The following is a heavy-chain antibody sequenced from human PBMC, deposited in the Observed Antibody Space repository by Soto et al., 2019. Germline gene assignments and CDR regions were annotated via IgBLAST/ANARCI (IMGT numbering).Heavy chain of an antibody. J-gene: IGHJ5*02. V-gene: IGHV4-39*02. CDR3: SRRAPEGFDP. CDR1: VGSIATSSYF. CDR2: IDYRGTI. Sequence: PSESLSLTCTVSVGSIATSSYFWAWILRPPGKGLEWIGSIDYRGTIYNNPSLKSRVTISVDTSKNHFSLKLDSVTAADTALYYCSRRAPEGFDPWGQGTLVTVSS.